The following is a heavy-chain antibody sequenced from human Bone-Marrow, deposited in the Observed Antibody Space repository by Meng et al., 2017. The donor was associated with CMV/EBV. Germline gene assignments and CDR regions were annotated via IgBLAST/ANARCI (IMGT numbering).Heavy chain of an antibody. CDR3: ASLSRAQGKDY. J-gene: IGHJ4*02. Sequence: LRLSCAVYGGSFSGYYWSWIRQPPGKGLEWIGEINHSGSTNYNPSLKSRVTISVDTSKNQFSLKLSSVTAADTAVYYCASLSRAQGKDYWGQGTLVTVSS. D-gene: IGHD4-23*01. V-gene: IGHV4-34*01. CDR2: INHSGST. CDR1: GGSFSGYY.